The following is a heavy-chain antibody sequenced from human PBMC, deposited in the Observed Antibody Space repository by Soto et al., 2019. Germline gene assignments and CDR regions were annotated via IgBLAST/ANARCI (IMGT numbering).Heavy chain of an antibody. V-gene: IGHV3-48*02. CDR3: ARDRYSSSWYWGWFDP. CDR1: GFTFSSYS. J-gene: IGHJ5*02. CDR2: ISSSSSTI. D-gene: IGHD6-13*01. Sequence: GGSLRLSCAASGFTFSSYSMNWVRQAPGKGLEWVSYISSSSSTIYYADSVKGRFTISRDNAKNSLYLQMNSLRDEDTAVYYCARDRYSSSWYWGWFDPWGQGTLVTVSS.